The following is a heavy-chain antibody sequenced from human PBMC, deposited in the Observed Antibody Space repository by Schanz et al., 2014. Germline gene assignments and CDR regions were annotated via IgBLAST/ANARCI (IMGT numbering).Heavy chain of an antibody. CDR1: GFTVSINY. D-gene: IGHD1-7*01. J-gene: IGHJ4*02. CDR2: IYSGGST. CDR3: VKDLGTATREGWAFAS. V-gene: IGHV3-66*01. Sequence: EVQLVESGGGLVQPGGSLRLSCAASGFTVSINYMSWVRQAPGKGLEWVSVIYSGGSTYYADSVKGRFTISRDNSRNTLFLQMNSLRAEDTAVYYCVKDLGTATREGWAFASWGQGTLVTVSS.